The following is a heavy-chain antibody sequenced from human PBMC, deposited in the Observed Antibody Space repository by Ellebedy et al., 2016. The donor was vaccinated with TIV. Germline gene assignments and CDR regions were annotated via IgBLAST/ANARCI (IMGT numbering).Heavy chain of an antibody. D-gene: IGHD3-10*01. CDR2: IYYSGTT. CDR3: ARQSRFGAPYHHHAMYV. Sequence: MPSKTLSLTCTVSGGSISSYYWSWIRQPPGKGLEWIGYIYYSGTTNYNPSLRSRVAISIDTSTNEISLKLTSVTAADTAVYFCARQSRFGAPYHHHAMYVWGQGTTVTVSS. V-gene: IGHV4-59*08. CDR1: GGSISSYY. J-gene: IGHJ6*02.